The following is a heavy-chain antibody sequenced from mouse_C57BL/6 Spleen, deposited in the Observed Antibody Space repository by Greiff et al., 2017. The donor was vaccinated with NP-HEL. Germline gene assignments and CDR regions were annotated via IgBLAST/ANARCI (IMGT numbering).Heavy chain of an antibody. V-gene: IGHV5-17*01. CDR2: ISSGSSTI. Sequence: EVMLVESGGGLVKPGGSLKLSCAASGFTFSDYGMHWVRQAPEKGLEWVAYISSGSSTIYYADTVKGRSTISRDNAKNTLFLQMTSLRSEDTAMYYCARGIYYYGFDYWGQGTTLTVSS. J-gene: IGHJ2*01. CDR1: GFTFSDYG. CDR3: ARGIYYYGFDY. D-gene: IGHD1-1*01.